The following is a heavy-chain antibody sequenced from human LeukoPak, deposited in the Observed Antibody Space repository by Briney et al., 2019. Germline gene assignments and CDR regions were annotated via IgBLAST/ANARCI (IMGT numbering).Heavy chain of an antibody. J-gene: IGHJ4*02. CDR3: ARATAGTTLFEGIDY. CDR1: GGSISSSNW. V-gene: IGHV4-4*02. CDR2: IYHSGST. D-gene: IGHD1-1*01. Sequence: SETLSLTCAVSGGSISSSNWWSWVRQPPGKGLEWIGEIYHSGSTYYNPSLKSRVTISVDKSKNQFSLKLSSVTAADTAVYYCARATAGTTLFEGIDYWGQGTLVTVSS.